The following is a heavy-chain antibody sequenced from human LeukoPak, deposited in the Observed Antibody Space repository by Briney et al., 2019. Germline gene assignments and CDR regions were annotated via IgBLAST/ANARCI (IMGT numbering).Heavy chain of an antibody. CDR2: INPNSGGT. J-gene: IGHJ6*03. CDR1: GYTFTGYY. CDR3: ARVPIVGAEFYYYYYMDV. Sequence: GASVKVSCEASGYTFTGYYMHWVRQAPGQGLEWMGWINPNSGGTNYAQKFQGRVTMTRDTSISTAYMELSSLRSEDTAVYYCARVPIVGAEFYYYYYMDVWGKGTTVTISS. V-gene: IGHV1-2*02. D-gene: IGHD1-26*01.